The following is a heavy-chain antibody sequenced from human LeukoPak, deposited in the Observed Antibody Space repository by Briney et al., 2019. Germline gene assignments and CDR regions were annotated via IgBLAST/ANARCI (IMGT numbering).Heavy chain of an antibody. CDR3: ARRGELTMFGVVTEYYFDH. V-gene: IGHV4-34*01. D-gene: IGHD3-3*01. CDR1: GGSFRGYY. J-gene: IGHJ4*02. CDR2: INHSGST. Sequence: PSETLSLTCAVYGGSFRGYYWNWIRQPPGKGLEWIGEINHSGSTNHNASLKRRVTISVDTSKNQFSLKLRSVTAADTAVYCCARRGELTMFGVVTEYYFDHWGQGTLVTVSS.